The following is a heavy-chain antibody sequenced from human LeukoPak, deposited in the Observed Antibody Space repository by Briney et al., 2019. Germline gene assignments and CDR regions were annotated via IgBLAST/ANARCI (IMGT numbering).Heavy chain of an antibody. D-gene: IGHD2-15*01. Sequence: PGGSLRLSCAASGFTFSSYGMHWVRQAPGKGLEWVAVISYDGSNKYYADSVKGRFTTSRDNSKNTLYLQMNSLRAEDTAVYYCARAGICSGGSCYSRIFDYWGQGTLVTVSS. CDR1: GFTFSSYG. V-gene: IGHV3-30*03. J-gene: IGHJ4*02. CDR2: ISYDGSNK. CDR3: ARAGICSGGSCYSRIFDY.